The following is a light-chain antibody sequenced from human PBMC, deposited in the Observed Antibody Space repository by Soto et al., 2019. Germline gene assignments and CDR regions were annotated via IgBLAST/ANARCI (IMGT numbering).Light chain of an antibody. CDR1: SSDVGTYDL. Sequence: QSALTQPASVSGSPGQSITISCTGSSSDVGTYDLVSWYQHHPGAAPKLMIYEATRRPSGISNRFSGSKSGNTASLTISGLQAEDEADYYCCSFAGSTSLVFGGGTKVTVL. V-gene: IGLV2-23*01. CDR2: EAT. CDR3: CSFAGSTSLV. J-gene: IGLJ2*01.